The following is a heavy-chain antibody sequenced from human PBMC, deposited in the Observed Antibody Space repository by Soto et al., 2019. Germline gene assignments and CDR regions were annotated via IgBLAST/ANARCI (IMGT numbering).Heavy chain of an antibody. D-gene: IGHD2-15*01. CDR3: AKDAEAVFPNWFDP. J-gene: IGHJ5*02. CDR2: IRGSATTT. CDR1: GFTFSNYA. V-gene: IGHV3-23*01. Sequence: SLRLSCVASGFTFSNYAMSWVRQAPGKGLEWVSAIRGSATTTYYADSVKGRFTISRDNSKNTLYLQMNSLRAEDTAVYYCAKDAEAVFPNWFDPWGQGTLVTVSS.